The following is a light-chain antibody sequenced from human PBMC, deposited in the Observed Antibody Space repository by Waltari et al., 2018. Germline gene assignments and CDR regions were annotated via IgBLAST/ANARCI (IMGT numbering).Light chain of an antibody. CDR1: SNDVGSYNL. J-gene: IGLJ3*02. CDR2: EVT. CDR3: CSYGSGSTFKWV. V-gene: IGLV2-23*02. Sequence: QSALTQPASVSGSPGQSITIFCTGTSNDVGSYNLVSWYKQHPGKAPNLMIYEVTKRPSGVSSRFSGSKSGNTASLTISGLQAEDEADYYCCSYGSGSTFKWVFGGGTKLTVL.